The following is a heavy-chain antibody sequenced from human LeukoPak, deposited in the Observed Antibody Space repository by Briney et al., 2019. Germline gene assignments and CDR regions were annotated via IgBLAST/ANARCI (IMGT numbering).Heavy chain of an antibody. V-gene: IGHV3-7*01. Sequence: GGSLRLSCVASGFTFSSYWMSWVRQAPGKGLEWVANIKHDGADKYFVDSVKGRFTISRDNVKNSLFLQMNSLRAEDTAMYYCARRYSYGYFDCCGQGTLVTVSS. CDR2: IKHDGADK. CDR3: ARRYSYGYFDC. CDR1: GFTFSSYW. J-gene: IGHJ4*02. D-gene: IGHD5-18*01.